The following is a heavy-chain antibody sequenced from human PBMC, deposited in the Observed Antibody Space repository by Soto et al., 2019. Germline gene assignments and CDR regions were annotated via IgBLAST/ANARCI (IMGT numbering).Heavy chain of an antibody. D-gene: IGHD4-17*01. CDR1: GFTFSNYW. Sequence: EVQLVESGGGLVQPGGSLRLSCTASGFTFSNYWMHWVRQVPGKGLVWVSRINSDGSNTIYADSVKGRFTISRDNAKNTLYLQMNSLRAEETAVYYCARAVTRFYGMDVWGQGTTVTVSS. CDR2: INSDGSNT. J-gene: IGHJ6*02. CDR3: ARAVTRFYGMDV. V-gene: IGHV3-74*01.